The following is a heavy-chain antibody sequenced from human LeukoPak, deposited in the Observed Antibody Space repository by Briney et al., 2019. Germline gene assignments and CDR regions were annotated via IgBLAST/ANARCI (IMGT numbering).Heavy chain of an antibody. J-gene: IGHJ4*02. CDR3: ARDLRGNRDC. CDR2: INPDGSTT. V-gene: IGHV3-74*01. Sequence: GGSLRLSCAASGFSFSTYWVHWVRQAPGKGLVWVSRINPDGSTTDYADSVKGRFTISRDNAKNALYLQMNSLRAEDTAVYFCARDLRGNRDCWGQGTLVTVSS. CDR1: GFSFSTYW. D-gene: IGHD4-23*01.